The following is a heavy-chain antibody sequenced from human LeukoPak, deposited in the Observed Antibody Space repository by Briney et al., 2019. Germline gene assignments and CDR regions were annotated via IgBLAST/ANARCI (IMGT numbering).Heavy chain of an antibody. Sequence: GASVKVSCKASGYTFTSYGISWVRQAPGQGLEWIGGIIPIFGTANYAQKFQGRVTITADESTSTAYMELSSLRSEDTAVYYCARGPIHSSGSYYRAAEYYYYYYMDVWGKGTTVTISS. CDR2: IIPIFGTA. J-gene: IGHJ6*03. D-gene: IGHD3-10*01. V-gene: IGHV1-69*13. CDR3: ARGPIHSSGSYYRAAEYYYYYYMDV. CDR1: GYTFTSYG.